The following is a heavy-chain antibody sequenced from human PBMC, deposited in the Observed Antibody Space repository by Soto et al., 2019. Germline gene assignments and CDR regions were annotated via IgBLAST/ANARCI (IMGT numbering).Heavy chain of an antibody. D-gene: IGHD3-10*01. V-gene: IGHV4-31*03. CDR2: IYYSGST. J-gene: IGHJ4*02. CDR3: ARQYGSGSYYIYEPDY. Sequence: SETLSLTCTVSGGSISSGGYYWSWIRQHPGKGLEWIGYIYYSGSTYYNPSLKSRVTISVDTSKIQFSLKLSSVTAADTAVYYCARQYGSGSYYIYEPDYWGQGTLVTVSS. CDR1: GGSISSGGYY.